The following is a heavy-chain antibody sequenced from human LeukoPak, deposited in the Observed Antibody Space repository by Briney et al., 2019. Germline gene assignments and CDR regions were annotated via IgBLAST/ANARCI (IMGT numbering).Heavy chain of an antibody. J-gene: IGHJ4*02. CDR3: ATGAPRSSGWYYVY. Sequence: GGSLRLSCAASGFTFSSYSMNWVCQAPGKGLEWVSSISSSSSYIYYADSVKGRFTISRDNAKNSLYLQMNSLRAEDTAVYYCATGAPRSSGWYYVYWGQGTLVTVSS. D-gene: IGHD6-19*01. CDR2: ISSSSSYI. V-gene: IGHV3-21*01. CDR1: GFTFSSYS.